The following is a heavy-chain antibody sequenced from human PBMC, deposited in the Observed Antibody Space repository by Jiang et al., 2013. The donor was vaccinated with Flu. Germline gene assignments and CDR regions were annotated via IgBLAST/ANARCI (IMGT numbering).Heavy chain of an antibody. D-gene: IGHD6-19*01. J-gene: IGHJ3*02. CDR1: GFTFSTYA. V-gene: IGHV3-48*02. CDR2: ISSRSGGTK. Sequence: QLLESGGGFVQPGGSLRLSCAASGFTFSTYAMNWVRQAPGQGLEWVSYISSRSGGTKNYADSVKGRFTISRDNARNSLYLHMNSLRDEDTAVYYCARDAAVAGWGDAFDIWGQGTMVTVSS. CDR3: ARDAAVAGWGDAFDI.